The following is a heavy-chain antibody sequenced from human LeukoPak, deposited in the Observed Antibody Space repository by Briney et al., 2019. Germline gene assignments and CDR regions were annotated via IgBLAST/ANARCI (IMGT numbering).Heavy chain of an antibody. D-gene: IGHD3-10*01. CDR3: ARDQFYRPYRGEAISFDY. V-gene: IGHV1-18*01. CDR1: GYTFTSYS. Sequence: ASVKVSCKASGYTFTSYSITWVRQAPGQGLEWMGWISAYNGNTHYAQKLQGRVTMTTDTSTSTAYMDLRSLRSDDTAVYYCARDQFYRPYRGEAISFDYWGQGTLVTVSS. CDR2: ISAYNGNT. J-gene: IGHJ4*02.